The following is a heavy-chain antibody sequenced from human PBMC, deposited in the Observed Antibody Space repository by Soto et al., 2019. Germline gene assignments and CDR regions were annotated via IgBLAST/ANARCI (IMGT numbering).Heavy chain of an antibody. V-gene: IGHV1-24*01. J-gene: IGHJ3*02. Sequence: ASVKVSCKVSGYTLTELSMHWVRQAPGKGLEWMGGFDPEDGETIYAQKFQGRVTMTEDTSTDTAYMELSSLRSEDTAVYYCATVGFFCCSDTAPGRISFHTWREGTMVT. CDR3: ATVGFFCCSDTAPGRISFHT. CDR1: GYTLTELS. D-gene: IGHD2-15*01. CDR2: FDPEDGET.